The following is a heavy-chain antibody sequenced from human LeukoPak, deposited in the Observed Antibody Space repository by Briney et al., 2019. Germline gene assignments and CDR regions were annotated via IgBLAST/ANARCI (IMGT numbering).Heavy chain of an antibody. D-gene: IGHD5-18*01. V-gene: IGHV3-74*01. CDR3: ATGYISAYEY. CDR1: GLSFTDYW. Sequence: TGGSLTLSCVGSGLSFTDYWMHWVRQGTGEGLVWVSYIRSDGTTTDYADSVKGRFTISRDNAKNTLFLHMNNLRPEDTALYYCATGYISAYEYWGQGVLVTVSS. J-gene: IGHJ4*02. CDR2: IRSDGTTT.